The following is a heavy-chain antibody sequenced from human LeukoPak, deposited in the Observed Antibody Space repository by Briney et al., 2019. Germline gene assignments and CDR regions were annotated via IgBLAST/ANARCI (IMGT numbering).Heavy chain of an antibody. Sequence: SGTLSLTCAVSGGSIVSSDWWSWVRQSPGKGLEWIGEIYHSGITNYNPSLKSRLTISVDKSKNQFSLMLTSVTAADTAVYYCAREEGSSGWWAQYHWGQGTLVTVSS. V-gene: IGHV4-4*02. CDR2: IYHSGIT. CDR1: GGSIVSSDW. CDR3: AREEGSSGWWAQYH. J-gene: IGHJ5*02. D-gene: IGHD6-19*01.